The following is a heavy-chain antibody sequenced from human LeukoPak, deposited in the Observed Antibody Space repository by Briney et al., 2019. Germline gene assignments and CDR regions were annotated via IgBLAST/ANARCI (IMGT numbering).Heavy chain of an antibody. CDR2: INPNSGGT. D-gene: IGHD6-13*01. Sequence: ASVKVSCKASGYTFTGYYMHWVRQAPGQGLEWMGWINPNSGGTNYAQKFQGRVTMTRDTSISTAYMELSRLRSDDTAVYYCAREEAHSSSWSSDYWGQGTLVTVSS. J-gene: IGHJ4*02. CDR3: AREEAHSSSWSSDY. CDR1: GYTFTGYY. V-gene: IGHV1-2*02.